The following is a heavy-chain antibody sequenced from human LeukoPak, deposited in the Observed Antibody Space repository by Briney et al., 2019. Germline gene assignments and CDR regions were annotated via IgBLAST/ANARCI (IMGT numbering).Heavy chain of an antibody. J-gene: IGHJ4*02. V-gene: IGHV3-20*04. CDR1: GFTFDDYG. Sequence: GGSLRRSCAASGFTFDDYGMSWVRQAPGKGLEWVSGINWNGGSTGYADSVKGRFTISRDNAKNSLYLQMNSLRAEDTALYYCARAGLRLGELSLVDYWGQGTLVTVPS. CDR2: INWNGGST. D-gene: IGHD3-16*02. CDR3: ARAGLRLGELSLVDY.